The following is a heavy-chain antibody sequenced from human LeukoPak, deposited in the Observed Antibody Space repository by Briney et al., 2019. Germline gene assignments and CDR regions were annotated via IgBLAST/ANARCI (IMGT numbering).Heavy chain of an antibody. CDR3: ARVAPAYYYDSSGYFDY. V-gene: IGHV3-21*01. CDR1: GFTFSSYS. D-gene: IGHD3-22*01. CDR2: ISSSSSYI. Sequence: GGSLRLSCAASGFTFSSYSMNWVRQAPGKGLEWVSSISSSSSYIYYADSVKGRFTISRDNAKNSLYLQMNSLRAEDTAVYYCARVAPAYYYDSSGYFDYWGQGTLVTVSS. J-gene: IGHJ4*02.